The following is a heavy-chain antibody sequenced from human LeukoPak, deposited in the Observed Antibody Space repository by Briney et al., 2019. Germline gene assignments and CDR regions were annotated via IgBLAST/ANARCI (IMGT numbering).Heavy chain of an antibody. V-gene: IGHV4-39*07. CDR3: ARDAKYYYGSRTFFFYEH. CDR2: IYYSGST. D-gene: IGHD3-10*01. CDR1: GGSVSSSTYY. Sequence: SETLSLTRTVSGGSVSSSTYYWGWIRQPPGKELEWIGTIYYSGSTYYNPSLKSRVTISVDTSKNQFSLKLSSVTAADTAIYSCARDAKYYYGSRTFFFYEHWGQGTLLTVSS. J-gene: IGHJ4*02.